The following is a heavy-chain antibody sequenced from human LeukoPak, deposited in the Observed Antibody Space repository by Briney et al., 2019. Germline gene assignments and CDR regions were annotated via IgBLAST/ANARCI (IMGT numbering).Heavy chain of an antibody. CDR2: INGDGSTT. V-gene: IGHV3-74*01. J-gene: IGHJ4*02. CDR1: GFTFSTYW. D-gene: IGHD4-17*01. CDR3: AREGDYSPFDY. Sequence: PGGSLRLSCAASGFTFSTYWMHWVRQVPGKGLVWVSRINGDGSTTSYADSAKGRFTISRDNAKNTLYLQMNSLRAEDTAVYYCAREGDYSPFDYWGQGTLVTVSS.